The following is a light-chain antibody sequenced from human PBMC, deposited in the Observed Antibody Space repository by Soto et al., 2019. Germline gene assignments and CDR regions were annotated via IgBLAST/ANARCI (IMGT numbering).Light chain of an antibody. CDR1: QSVSRN. V-gene: IGKV3-15*01. CDR3: QQYNTWPPGT. CDR2: GAS. Sequence: EIVMTQSPATLSVSPGERATLSCRASQSVSRNLAWYQQKPGQAPRLLIYGASTRATSVPARFSGSGSGTEFTLTISSLQSEDFAVYYCQQYNTWPPGTFGPGTKVEI. J-gene: IGKJ1*01.